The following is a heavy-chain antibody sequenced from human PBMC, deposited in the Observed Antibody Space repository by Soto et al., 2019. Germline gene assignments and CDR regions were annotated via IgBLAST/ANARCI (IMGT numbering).Heavy chain of an antibody. CDR1: GFTFSSYS. CDR2: ISSSSSYI. V-gene: IGHV3-21*01. D-gene: IGHD3-3*01. Sequence: EVQLVESGGGLVKPGGSLRLSCAASGFTFSSYSMNWVRQAPGKGLEWVSSISSSSSYIYYADSVKGRFTISRDNAKNSLYLQMNSLRAEDTAVYYCARDTRLYDFWRSDAFDIWGQGTMVTVSS. CDR3: ARDTRLYDFWRSDAFDI. J-gene: IGHJ3*02.